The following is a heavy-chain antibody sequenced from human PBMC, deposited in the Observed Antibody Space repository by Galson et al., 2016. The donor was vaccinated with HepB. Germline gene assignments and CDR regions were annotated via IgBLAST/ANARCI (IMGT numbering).Heavy chain of an antibody. CDR2: IYSCGST. Sequence: SLRLSCAASGFTFSDSTVHWVRQASGQGLEWVSLIYSCGSTYYADSVKGRFTISRDNSKNTLYLQINSLRAEDTAVYYCASMTGTTPGGYWGQGTLVTVSS. D-gene: IGHD1-20*01. CDR3: ASMTGTTPGGY. CDR1: GFTFSDST. J-gene: IGHJ4*02. V-gene: IGHV3-53*01.